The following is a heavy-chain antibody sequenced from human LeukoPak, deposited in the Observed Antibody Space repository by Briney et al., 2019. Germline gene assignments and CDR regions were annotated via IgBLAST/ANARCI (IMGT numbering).Heavy chain of an antibody. CDR2: IYPGDSDT. CDR1: GYGFTNYW. Sequence: GESLKISCKGSGYGFTNYWISWVRQMPGKGLEWMGIIYPGDSDTRYSPSFQGQVTISADKSITTAYLQWSSLKASDTAMYFCARQQSYSSSWLGYWGQGTLVTVSS. J-gene: IGHJ4*02. CDR3: ARQQSYSSSWLGY. V-gene: IGHV5-51*01. D-gene: IGHD6-13*01.